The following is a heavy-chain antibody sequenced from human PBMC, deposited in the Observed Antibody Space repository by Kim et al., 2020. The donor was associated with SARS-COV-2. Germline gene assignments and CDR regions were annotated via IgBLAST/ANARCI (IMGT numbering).Heavy chain of an antibody. CDR3: ARGYRRSYYGSGSKGTYYFDY. CDR2: INHSGST. Sequence: SETLSLTCAVYGGSFSGYYWSWIRQPPGKGLEWIGEINHSGSTNYNPSLKSRVTISVDTSKNQFSLKLSSVTAADTAVYYCARGYRRSYYGSGSKGTYYFDYWGQGTLVTVSS. V-gene: IGHV4-34*01. J-gene: IGHJ4*02. CDR1: GGSFSGYY. D-gene: IGHD3-10*01.